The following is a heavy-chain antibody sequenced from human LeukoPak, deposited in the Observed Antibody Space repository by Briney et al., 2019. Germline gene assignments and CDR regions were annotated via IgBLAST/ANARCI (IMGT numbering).Heavy chain of an antibody. CDR3: ARVVSSGYSDY. Sequence: SETLSLTCTVSGYSISSGYYWGWIRQPPGKGLEWIGSIYHSGSTYYNPSLKSRVTISVDTSKNQFSLKLSSVTAADTAVYYCARVVSSGYSDYWGQGTLVTVSS. V-gene: IGHV4-38-2*02. CDR1: GYSISSGYY. CDR2: IYHSGST. J-gene: IGHJ4*02. D-gene: IGHD3-22*01.